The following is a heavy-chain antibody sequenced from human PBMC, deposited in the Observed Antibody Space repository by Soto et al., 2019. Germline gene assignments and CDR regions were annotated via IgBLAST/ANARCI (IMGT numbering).Heavy chain of an antibody. CDR3: ARENRLGLWFGERLYYHSYGMDV. CDR1: GESVCNYK. J-gene: IGHJ6*02. CDR2: INYSGAT. D-gene: IGHD3-10*01. Sequence: SDTLSLTFSINGESVCNYKLSWMRQIPRKGLEWIGQINYSGATDYNPTLKSRLTISIDTSKNQFSLKLRSVTAADTAVYYCARENRLGLWFGERLYYHSYGMDVWGHGTAVS. V-gene: IGHV4-34*01.